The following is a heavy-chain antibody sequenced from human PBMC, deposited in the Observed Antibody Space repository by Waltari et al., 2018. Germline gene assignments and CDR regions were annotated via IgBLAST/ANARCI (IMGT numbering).Heavy chain of an antibody. CDR2: IYSGGSST. V-gene: IGHV3-23*03. D-gene: IGHD2-2*01. Sequence: EVQLLESGGGLVQPGGSLRLSCAASGFTFSNYAMSWVRQAPGKGLEWVSLIYSGGSSTYYADSVKGRFTISRDNSKNTLYLQMNSLRGEDTAVYYCAPFCSSTSCLDYWGRGTLVTVSS. CDR1: GFTFSNYA. CDR3: APFCSSTSCLDY. J-gene: IGHJ4*02.